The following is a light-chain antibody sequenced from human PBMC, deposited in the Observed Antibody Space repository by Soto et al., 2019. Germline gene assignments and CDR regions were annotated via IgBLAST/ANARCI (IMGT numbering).Light chain of an antibody. J-gene: IGKJ5*01. CDR3: QQYGSSPRIT. V-gene: IGKV3-20*01. Sequence: EIVLTQSPGTLSLSPGERATLSCRASQSVSSSYLAWYQQKPGQAPRLLIYGASSRATGIPDRFSGSGSGTDFPLTIRRLEPEDFAVYYCQQYGSSPRITFGQGTRLEIK. CDR2: GAS. CDR1: QSVSSSY.